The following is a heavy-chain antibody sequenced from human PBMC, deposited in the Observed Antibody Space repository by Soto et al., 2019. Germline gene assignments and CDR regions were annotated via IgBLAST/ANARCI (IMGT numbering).Heavy chain of an antibody. Sequence: ETLSLTCAVYGGSFSGYYWSWIRQPPGKGLEWIGEINHSGSTNYNPSLKSRVTISVDTSKNQFSLKLSSVTAADTAVYYCARVKGGSWNYYYYGMDVWGQGTTVTVSS. CDR2: INHSGST. CDR1: GGSFSGYY. CDR3: ARVKGGSWNYYYYGMDV. J-gene: IGHJ6*02. V-gene: IGHV4-34*01. D-gene: IGHD2-15*01.